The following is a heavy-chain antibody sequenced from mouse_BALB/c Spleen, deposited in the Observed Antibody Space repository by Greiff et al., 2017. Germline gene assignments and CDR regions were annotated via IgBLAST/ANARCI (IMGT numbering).Heavy chain of an antibody. D-gene: IGHD2-3*01. V-gene: IGHV14-3*02. Sequence: VQLQQSGAELVKPGASVKLSCPASGFNIKDTYMHWVKQRPEQGLEWIGRIDPANGNTKYDPKFQGKATITADTSSNTAYLQLSSLTSEDTAVYYCARCFDGYYFDYWGQGTTLTVSS. J-gene: IGHJ2*01. CDR3: ARCFDGYYFDY. CDR2: IDPANGNT. CDR1: GFNIKDTY.